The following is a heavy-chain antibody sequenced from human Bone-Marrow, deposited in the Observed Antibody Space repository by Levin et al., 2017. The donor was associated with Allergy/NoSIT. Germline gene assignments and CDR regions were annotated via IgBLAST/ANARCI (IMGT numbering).Heavy chain of an antibody. Sequence: GGSLRLSCAASGFTFSDYYISWIRQAPSKGLEWISYTSSSGSTIFYADSLKGRFTISRDNAKNSLYLQMNSLRAEDTALYYCARGPRPNYYESSGYYYVDYWGQGTLVTVSS. CDR2: TSSSGSTI. V-gene: IGHV3-11*01. CDR3: ARGPRPNYYESSGYYYVDY. D-gene: IGHD3-22*01. J-gene: IGHJ4*02. CDR1: GFTFSDYY.